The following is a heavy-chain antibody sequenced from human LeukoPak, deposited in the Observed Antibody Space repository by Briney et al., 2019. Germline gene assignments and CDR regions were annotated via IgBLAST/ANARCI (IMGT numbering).Heavy chain of an antibody. J-gene: IGHJ4*02. CDR2: ISTQSNSV. V-gene: IGHV3-21*06. Sequence: GVSLRLSCASSGFTFSSYLMTWLRQAPGKGLECVSSISTQSNSVYYANSVQGRVNISRDDAKNSVYHKINTLRGEDTAVYYCVRVVWGESAGLVNSLRGDHWGQGTLVTVSS. D-gene: IGHD3-16*01. CDR3: VRVVWGESAGLVNSLRGDH. CDR1: GFTFSSYL.